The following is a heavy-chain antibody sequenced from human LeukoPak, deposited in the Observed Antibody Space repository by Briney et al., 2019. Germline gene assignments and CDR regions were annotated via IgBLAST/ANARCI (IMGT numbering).Heavy chain of an antibody. V-gene: IGHV4-30-4*01. CDR2: IYYSGST. Sequence: SETLSLTCTVSGGSISSGDYYWSWIRQPPGKGLEWIGYIYYSGSTYYNPSLKSRVTISVDTSKNQFSLKLSSVTAADTAVYYCARESLILTYGMDVWAKGPRSPSP. CDR1: GGSISSGDYY. CDR3: ARESLILTYGMDV. J-gene: IGHJ6*02. D-gene: IGHD2/OR15-2a*01.